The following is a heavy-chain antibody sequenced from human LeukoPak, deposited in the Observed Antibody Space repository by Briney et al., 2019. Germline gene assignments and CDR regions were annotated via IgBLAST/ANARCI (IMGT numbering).Heavy chain of an antibody. V-gene: IGHV4-59*08. CDR2: INYSGST. CDR3: ARTSSSWYFDY. J-gene: IGHJ4*02. D-gene: IGHD6-13*01. CDR1: GGSXXSYY. Sequence: SLTCXVSGGSXXSYYXXWIRQPPGKGLEWLGYINYSGSTNYNPSLKSRVTISVDTSKNQFSLKLSSVTAADTAVYYCARTSSSWYFDYWGQGTLVTVSS.